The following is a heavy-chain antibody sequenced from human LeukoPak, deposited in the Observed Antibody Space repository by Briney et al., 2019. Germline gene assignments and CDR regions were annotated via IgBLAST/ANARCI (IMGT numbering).Heavy chain of an antibody. CDR1: GGSISSYY. J-gene: IGHJ3*02. CDR3: ARERSGSYLGPDAFDI. Sequence: SETLSLTCTVSGGSISSYYWSWIRQPPGKGLEWIGYIYYSGSTNYNPSLKSRVTISVDTSKNQFSLKLSSVTAADTAVYYCARERSGSYLGPDAFDIWGQGTMVTVSS. D-gene: IGHD1-26*01. V-gene: IGHV4-59*01. CDR2: IYYSGST.